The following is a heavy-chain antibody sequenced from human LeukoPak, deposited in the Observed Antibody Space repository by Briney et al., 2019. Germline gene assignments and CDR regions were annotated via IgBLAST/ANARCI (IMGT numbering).Heavy chain of an antibody. J-gene: IGHJ3*02. CDR1: GYTFTSYD. CDR2: MNPNSGNT. D-gene: IGHD6-13*01. CDR3: ARGIPQQRAFDI. Sequence: ASVKVSCKASGYTFTSYDINWVRQATGQGLEWMGWMNPNSGNTGYAQKFQGRVTTTRNTSISTAYMELSSLRSEDTAVYYCARGIPQQRAFDIWGQGTMVTVSS. V-gene: IGHV1-8*01.